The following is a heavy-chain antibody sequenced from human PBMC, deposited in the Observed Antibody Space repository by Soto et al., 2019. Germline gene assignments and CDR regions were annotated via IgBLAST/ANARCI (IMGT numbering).Heavy chain of an antibody. CDR1: GFTFSNYW. J-gene: IGHJ3*02. V-gene: IGHV3-7*04. CDR2: IKQDGSEN. CDR3: AMDSGRRGYAAFDI. Sequence: EVQVVESGGGLVQPGGSLRLSCAASGFTFSNYWMTWVRQAPGKGLEWVANIKQDGSENFYVDSVKGRFTISRDNAKNSLCLQMNSLRAEDTAVYYCAMDSGRRGYAAFDIWGQGTMVTVSS. D-gene: IGHD2-8*01.